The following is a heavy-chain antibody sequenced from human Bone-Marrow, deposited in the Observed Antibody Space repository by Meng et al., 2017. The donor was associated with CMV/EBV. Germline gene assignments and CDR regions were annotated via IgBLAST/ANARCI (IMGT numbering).Heavy chain of an antibody. D-gene: IGHD5-18*01. CDR1: GGSISSYY. J-gene: IGHJ4*02. V-gene: IGHV4-59*01. CDR2: IYYSGST. CDR3: ARVVTAGYFYFDY. Sequence: SETLSLTCTVSGGSISSYYWSWIRQPPGKGLEWIGYIYYSGSTNYNPSLKSRVTISVDTSKNQFSLKLSSVTAADTAVYSCARVVTAGYFYFDYWGQGTLVTGSS.